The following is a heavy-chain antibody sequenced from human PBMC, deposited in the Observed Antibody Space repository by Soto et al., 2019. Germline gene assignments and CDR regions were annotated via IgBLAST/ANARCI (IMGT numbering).Heavy chain of an antibody. CDR3: GRVGSRDAPDY. CDR1: GFTFSSYA. V-gene: IGHV3-64*04. Sequence: GGSLRLSCSASGFTFSSYAMHWVRQAPGKGLECVSDISSNGGSTYYADSVKGRFTISRDNSKNTLYLQMNSLRAEDTAVYYCGRVGSRDAPDYWGQGTLVTVSS. D-gene: IGHD2-2*01. CDR2: ISSNGGST. J-gene: IGHJ4*02.